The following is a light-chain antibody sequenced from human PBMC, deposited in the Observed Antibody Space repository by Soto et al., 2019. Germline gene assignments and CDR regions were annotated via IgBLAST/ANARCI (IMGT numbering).Light chain of an antibody. J-gene: IGKJ1*01. CDR1: QSINSW. CDR3: QQYKTYRT. CDR2: DAS. V-gene: IGKV1-5*01. Sequence: DIQMTQSPSTLSASVGDRVTITCRASQSINSWLAWYQQKPGKAPKLLIYDASTLESWVPSRFSGSGSGTEFTFTISSLQPDDFATYYCQQYKTYRTFGQGTKVDIK.